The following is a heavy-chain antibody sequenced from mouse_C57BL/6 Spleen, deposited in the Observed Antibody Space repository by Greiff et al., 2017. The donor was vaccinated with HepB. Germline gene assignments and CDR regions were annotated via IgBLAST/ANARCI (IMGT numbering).Heavy chain of an antibody. Sequence: VQLQQSGAELVRPGASVTLSCKASGYTFTDYEMHWVKQTPVHGLEWIGAIDPETGGTAYNQKFKGKAILTADKSSSTAYMELRSLTSEDSAVYYCTRGGTIYYGSSLAWFAYWGQGTLVTVSA. V-gene: IGHV1-15*01. CDR2: IDPETGGT. CDR1: GYTFTDYE. CDR3: TRGGTIYYGSSLAWFAY. D-gene: IGHD1-1*01. J-gene: IGHJ3*01.